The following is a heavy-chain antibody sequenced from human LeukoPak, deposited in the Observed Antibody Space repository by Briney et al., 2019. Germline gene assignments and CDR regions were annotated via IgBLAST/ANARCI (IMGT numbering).Heavy chain of an antibody. CDR2: MNPNSGNT. J-gene: IGHJ3*02. Sequence: ASVKVSCKASGYTFTSYDMNWVRQATGQGLEWMGWMNPNSGNTGYAQKFQGRVTITADKSTSTAYMELSSLRSEDTAVYYCARDYYDSSGPKGAFDIWGQGTMVTVSS. V-gene: IGHV1-8*01. D-gene: IGHD3-22*01. CDR1: GYTFTSYD. CDR3: ARDYYDSSGPKGAFDI.